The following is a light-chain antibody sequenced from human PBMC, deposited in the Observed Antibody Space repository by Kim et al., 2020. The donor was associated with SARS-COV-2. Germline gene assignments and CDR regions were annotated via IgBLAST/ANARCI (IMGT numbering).Light chain of an antibody. Sequence: PGERATLSCRASQTVGIYLGWYQQKPGQAPRLLIYDASKRAPGIPVRFSGGGSGTDFTLTISSLEPEDFAVYYCQQRSNWPPITFGQGTRLDIK. J-gene: IGKJ5*01. CDR2: DAS. CDR3: QQRSNWPPIT. V-gene: IGKV3-11*01. CDR1: QTVGIY.